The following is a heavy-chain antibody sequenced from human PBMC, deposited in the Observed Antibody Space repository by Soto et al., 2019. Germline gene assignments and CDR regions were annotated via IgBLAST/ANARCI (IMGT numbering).Heavy chain of an antibody. J-gene: IGHJ5*02. D-gene: IGHD3-3*01. Sequence: QVQLQESGPGLVKPSQTLSLTCTVSGGSISSGDYYWSWIRQHPGKGLEWIGYIYYSGSTYYNPSLKRRVTISVDTCKNQFSLKLSSVTAAYTAVYYCARWWSGSRQGFDPWGQGTLVTVSS. V-gene: IGHV4-31*03. CDR1: GGSISSGDYY. CDR2: IYYSGST. CDR3: ARWWSGSRQGFDP.